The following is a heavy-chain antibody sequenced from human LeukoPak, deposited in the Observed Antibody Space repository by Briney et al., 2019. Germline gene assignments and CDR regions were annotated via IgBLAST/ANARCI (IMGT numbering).Heavy chain of an antibody. Sequence: ASVEVSCKASGYIFTNYGITWVRQAPGQGLEWMGWISGYNGNTKYARKLQGRVTMTTDTSTSTAYMELSRLRSDDTAVYYCARTKGVYYYDSSALDYWGQGTLVTVSS. CDR2: ISGYNGNT. CDR3: ARTKGVYYYDSSALDY. CDR1: GYIFTNYG. J-gene: IGHJ4*02. D-gene: IGHD3-22*01. V-gene: IGHV1-18*01.